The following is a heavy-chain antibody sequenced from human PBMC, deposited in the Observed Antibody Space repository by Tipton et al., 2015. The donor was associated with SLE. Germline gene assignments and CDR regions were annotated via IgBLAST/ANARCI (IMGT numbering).Heavy chain of an antibody. CDR2: IYTSGST. D-gene: IGHD3-10*01. Sequence: TLSLTCAVSGGSISSGGYSWSWIRQPPGKGLEWIGYIYTSGSTNYNPSLKSRVTISVDTSKNQFSLKLSSVTAADTAVYYCARPGHRDAFDIWGQGTMVTVSS. CDR1: GGSISSGGYS. V-gene: IGHV4-30-4*07. CDR3: ARPGHRDAFDI. J-gene: IGHJ3*02.